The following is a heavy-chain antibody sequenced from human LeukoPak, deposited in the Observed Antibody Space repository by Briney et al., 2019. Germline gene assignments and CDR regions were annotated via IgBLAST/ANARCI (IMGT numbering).Heavy chain of an antibody. V-gene: IGHV3-7*01. CDR2: IKPDGSET. Sequence: GGSLRLSCAASGFTFSNYWMSWVRQAPEKGLEWVANIKPDGSETYSVDSVKGRFPISRDNSRTPLYLQMKSLRPEDTAIYYCAREGYYDSGSPPTFYFDSWGQGTLVTVSS. CDR3: AREGYYDSGSPPTFYFDS. J-gene: IGHJ4*02. CDR1: GFTFSNYW. D-gene: IGHD3-10*01.